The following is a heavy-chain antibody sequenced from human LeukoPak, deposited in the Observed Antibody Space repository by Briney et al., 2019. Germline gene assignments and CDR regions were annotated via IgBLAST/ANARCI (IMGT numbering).Heavy chain of an antibody. J-gene: IGHJ4*02. Sequence: GGSLRLSCAASGFTVSGTYMSWVRQAPGKGLEWVSYISSSSSTIYYADSVKGRFTISRDNAKNSLYLQMNSLRAEDTAVYYCARGPLPAAPTFFDYWGQGTLVTVSS. D-gene: IGHD2-2*01. CDR2: ISSSSSTI. V-gene: IGHV3-48*01. CDR1: GFTVSGTY. CDR3: ARGPLPAAPTFFDY.